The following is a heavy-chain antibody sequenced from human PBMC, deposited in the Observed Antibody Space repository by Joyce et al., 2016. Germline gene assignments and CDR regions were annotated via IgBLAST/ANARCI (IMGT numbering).Heavy chain of an antibody. CDR2: IRSEESST. D-gene: IGHD1-26*01. CDR3: ARTGGSYYDYYYYGLDV. Sequence: EVQLVESGGGLVQPGGSLRLSCTASGFTFSSYWMHWVRQVSGKGLVWVSHIRSEESSTSYADSVKGRFTISRDNAKNTLYLHMNSLRTEDTAVYYCARTGGSYYDYYYYGLDVWGQGTTVIVSS. J-gene: IGHJ6*02. V-gene: IGHV3-74*01. CDR1: GFTFSSYW.